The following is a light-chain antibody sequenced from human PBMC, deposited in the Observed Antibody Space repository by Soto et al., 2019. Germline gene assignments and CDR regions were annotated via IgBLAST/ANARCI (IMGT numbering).Light chain of an antibody. CDR1: QSVNNY. CDR2: DTS. V-gene: IGKV3-11*01. CDR3: QQRSVWPWT. Sequence: EIVLTQSPANLSLSPGERATLSCRASQSVNNYLAWYQQKPGQAPRLLIYDTSDRASGIPARFSGSGSGTDFTLTISSLEPEDFAVFYCQQRSVWPWTFGQGTKVEIK. J-gene: IGKJ1*01.